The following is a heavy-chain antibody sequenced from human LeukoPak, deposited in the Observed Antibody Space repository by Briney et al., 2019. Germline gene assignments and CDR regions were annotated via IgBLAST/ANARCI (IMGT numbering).Heavy chain of an antibody. CDR3: ARRAATGKHFDY. D-gene: IGHD6-13*01. V-gene: IGHV5-51*01. CDR2: IYPGDSDT. J-gene: IGHJ4*02. CDR1: GYSFTSYW. Sequence: GESLKNSCQGSGYSFTSYWIGWVRQMSGKGLEWMGIIYPGDSDTRYSPSFQGQVTISADKPTSTAYVQWSSLKAWDTAMYYCARRAATGKHFDYWGQGTLVTVSS.